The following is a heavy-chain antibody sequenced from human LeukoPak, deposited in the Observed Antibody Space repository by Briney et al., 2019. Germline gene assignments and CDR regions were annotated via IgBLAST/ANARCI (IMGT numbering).Heavy chain of an antibody. CDR3: ARWVYDSSGYYWGIDY. J-gene: IGHJ4*02. CDR2: MWYSGST. Sequence: SETLSLTCTVSGGSISSYYWSWIRQPPGKGLEWIGYMWYSGSTTYNPSLKRGVTISVDTSKNQFSLKLSSVTAADTAVYYCARWVYDSSGYYWGIDYWGQGTLVTVSS. V-gene: IGHV4-59*08. D-gene: IGHD3-22*01. CDR1: GGSISSYY.